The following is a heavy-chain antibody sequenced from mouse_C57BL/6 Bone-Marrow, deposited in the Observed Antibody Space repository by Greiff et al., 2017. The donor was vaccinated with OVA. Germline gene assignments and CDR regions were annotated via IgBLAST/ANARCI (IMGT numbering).Heavy chain of an antibody. J-gene: IGHJ4*01. Sequence: EVQLQESVAELVRPGASVKLSCTASGFNIKNTYMHWVKQRPEQGLEWIGRIDPANGNTKYAPKFQGKATITADTSSNTAYLQLSSLTSEDTAIYYCARLYYGSSYVYAMDYWGQGTSVTVSS. D-gene: IGHD1-1*01. CDR1: GFNIKNTY. CDR2: IDPANGNT. CDR3: ARLYYGSSYVYAMDY. V-gene: IGHV14-3*01.